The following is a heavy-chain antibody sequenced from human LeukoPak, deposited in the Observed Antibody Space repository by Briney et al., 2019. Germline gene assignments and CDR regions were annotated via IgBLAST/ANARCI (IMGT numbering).Heavy chain of an antibody. D-gene: IGHD5-18*01. CDR2: ISWNSGSI. V-gene: IGHV3-9*01. CDR3: AKDRGFVQLWYFDY. Sequence: GRSLRLSCAASGFTFADYAMHWVRQAPGKGLEWVSGISWNSGSIGYADSVKGRFTIFRDNAKNSLYLQMNSLRAEDTALYYCAKDRGFVQLWYFDYWGQGTLVTVSS. J-gene: IGHJ4*02. CDR1: GFTFADYA.